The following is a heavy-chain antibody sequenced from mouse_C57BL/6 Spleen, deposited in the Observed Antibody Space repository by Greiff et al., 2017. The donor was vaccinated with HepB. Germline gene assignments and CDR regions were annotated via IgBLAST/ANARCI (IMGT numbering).Heavy chain of an antibody. J-gene: IGHJ1*03. Sequence: EVQLQQSGPELVKPGASVKIPCKASGYTFTDYNMDWVKQSHGKSLEWIGDINPNNGGTIYNQKFKGKATLTVDKSSSTAYMELRSLTSEDTAVYYCARLAYGNYDWYFDVWGTGTTVTVSS. CDR1: GYTFTDYN. V-gene: IGHV1-18*01. D-gene: IGHD2-1*01. CDR2: INPNNGGT. CDR3: ARLAYGNYDWYFDV.